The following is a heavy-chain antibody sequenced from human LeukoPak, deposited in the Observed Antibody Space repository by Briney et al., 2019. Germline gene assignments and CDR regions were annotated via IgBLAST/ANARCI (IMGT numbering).Heavy chain of an antibody. Sequence: PSETLSLTCTVSGGSISSYYWSWIRQPPGKGLEWIGYIYYSGSTNYNPSLKSRVTISVDTSKNQFSLKLSSVTAADTAVYYCARHILLWFRELSPNWFDPWGQGTMVTVSS. J-gene: IGHJ5*02. D-gene: IGHD3-10*01. CDR3: ARHILLWFRELSPNWFDP. V-gene: IGHV4-59*08. CDR1: GGSISSYY. CDR2: IYYSGST.